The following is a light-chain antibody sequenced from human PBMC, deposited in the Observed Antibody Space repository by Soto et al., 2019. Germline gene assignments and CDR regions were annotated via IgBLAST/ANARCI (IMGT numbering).Light chain of an antibody. V-gene: IGLV2-14*01. CDR1: SSDVGGYNY. CDR3: SSYTSSSTPGWV. CDR2: EVS. J-gene: IGLJ3*02. Sequence: QSALTQPASVSGSPGQSITISCTGTSSDVGGYNYVSWYQQHPGKAPKLMIYEVSNRPSGVSNRFSGSKSGNTASLTISGLQAEDEADYYCSSYTSSSTPGWVFGGGTKVTGL.